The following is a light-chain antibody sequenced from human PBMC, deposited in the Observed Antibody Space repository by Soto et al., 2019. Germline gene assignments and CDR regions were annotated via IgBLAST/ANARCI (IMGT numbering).Light chain of an antibody. CDR1: TSNVGHNS. J-gene: IGLJ3*02. CDR2: NNN. CDR3: AAWDDSLSGHWV. Sequence: QSVLTQPPSASGTPGQTVTISCSGSTSNVGHNSAFWYQQLPGTAPKLLIWNNNQRPSGVPDRFSGSKSGTSASLAISGLRSEDEGDYYCAAWDDSLSGHWVFGGGTQLTVL. V-gene: IGLV1-47*02.